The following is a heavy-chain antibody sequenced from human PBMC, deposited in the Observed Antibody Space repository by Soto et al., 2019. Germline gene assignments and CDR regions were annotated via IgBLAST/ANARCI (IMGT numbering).Heavy chain of an antibody. V-gene: IGHV3-7*03. D-gene: IGHD2-15*01. J-gene: IGHJ3*02. Sequence: GGSLRLSCAASGFTFSSYWMSWVRQAPGKGLEWVANIKQDGSEKYYVDSVKGRFTISRDNAKNSLYLQMNSLRAEDTAVYYCARPREVVTDAFDIWGQGTMVTVSS. CDR3: ARPREVVTDAFDI. CDR2: IKQDGSEK. CDR1: GFTFSSYW.